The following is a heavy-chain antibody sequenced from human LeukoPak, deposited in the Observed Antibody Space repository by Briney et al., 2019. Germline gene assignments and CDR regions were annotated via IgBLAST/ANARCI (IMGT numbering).Heavy chain of an antibody. J-gene: IGHJ5*02. CDR1: GGSFSGYY. D-gene: IGHD6-19*01. V-gene: IGHV4-34*01. CDR3: ARMDGTGFDP. CDR2: INHSGST. Sequence: TSETLSLTCAVYGGSFSGYYWSWIRQPPGKGLEWIGEINHSGSTNYNPSLKSRDTISVETSKNQFSLKLSSVTAADTAVYYCARMDGTGFDPWGQGTLVTVSS.